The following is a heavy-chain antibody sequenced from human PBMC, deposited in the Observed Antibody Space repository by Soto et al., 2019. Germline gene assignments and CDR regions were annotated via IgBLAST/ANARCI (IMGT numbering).Heavy chain of an antibody. CDR2: IDPSDSYT. CDR1: VYSLTSYW. V-gene: IGHV5-10-1*01. D-gene: IGHD2-15*01. Sequence: GQSMKISCKASVYSLTSYWISCVSRVPGKGLEWMGRIDPSDSYTSYSPSFQGHVTISADKSISTAYLQWSSLKASDTAMYYCARPINYWRGGSCSYYCNGRGCWGQGTTVIVAS. J-gene: IGHJ6*01. CDR3: ARPINYWRGGSCSYYCNGRGC.